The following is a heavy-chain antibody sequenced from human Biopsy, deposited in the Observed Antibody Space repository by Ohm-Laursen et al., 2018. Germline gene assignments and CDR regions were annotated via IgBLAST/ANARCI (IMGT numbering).Heavy chain of an antibody. CDR2: INPSGGT. D-gene: IGHD2-2*01. CDR3: ASVAGPRTDYYYSNMDV. CDR1: GGYISSGGSY. Sequence: GTLSLTCIVSGGYISSGGSYWSWLRQSPGMGLEWIGEINPSGGTNYNPSLAGRVSISLDTSKIHLALKLSSVTAADTAVYYCASVAGPRTDYYYSNMDVWGRGTTVTVSS. J-gene: IGHJ6*02. V-gene: IGHV4-39*02.